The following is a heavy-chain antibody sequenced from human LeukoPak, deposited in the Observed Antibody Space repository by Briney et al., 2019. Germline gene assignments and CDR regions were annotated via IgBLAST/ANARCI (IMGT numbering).Heavy chain of an antibody. CDR1: GFTFSSYA. V-gene: IGHV3-23*01. CDR3: AKDASWTPWIQLWQPLNY. J-gene: IGHJ4*02. D-gene: IGHD5-18*01. CDR2: ISGSAGHT. Sequence: GGSLRLSCAASGFTFSSYAMTWVRLAPGKGLEWVSSISGSAGHTYYADSVKGRFTISRDNSKNTLYLQMSSLRAEDTAVYYCAKDASWTPWIQLWQPLNYWGQGTLVTVSS.